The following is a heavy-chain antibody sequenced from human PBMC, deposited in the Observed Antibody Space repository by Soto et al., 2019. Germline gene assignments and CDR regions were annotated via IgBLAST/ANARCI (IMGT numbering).Heavy chain of an antibody. CDR3: ARDPGRSSNNFSITSCYPTPPYYYYYYGMDV. Sequence: SETLSLTCTVSGGSISSYYWSWIRQPPGKGLEWIGYIYYRGSTNYNPSLKSRVTISVDTSKNQFSLKLSSVTAADTAVYYCARDPGRSSNNFSITSCYPTPPYYYYYYGMDVWGQGTTVTVSS. D-gene: IGHD2-2*01. CDR1: GGSISSYY. J-gene: IGHJ6*02. V-gene: IGHV4-59*01. CDR2: IYYRGST.